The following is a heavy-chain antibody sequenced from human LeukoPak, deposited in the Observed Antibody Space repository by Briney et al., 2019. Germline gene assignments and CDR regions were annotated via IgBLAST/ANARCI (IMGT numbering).Heavy chain of an antibody. D-gene: IGHD2-2*01. CDR1: GFTFSSYS. CDR2: ISSSSSYI. CDR3: ARVRHQGYCSSTSCLNWFDP. J-gene: IGHJ5*02. Sequence: GGSLRLSCAASGFTFSSYSMNWVRQAPGKGLEWVSSISSSSSYIYCADSVKGRFTISRDNAKNSLYLQMNSLRAEDTAVYYCARVRHQGYCSSTSCLNWFDPWGQGTLVTVSS. V-gene: IGHV3-21*01.